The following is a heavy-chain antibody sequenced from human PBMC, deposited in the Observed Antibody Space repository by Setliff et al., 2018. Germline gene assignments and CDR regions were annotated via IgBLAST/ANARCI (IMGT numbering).Heavy chain of an antibody. CDR1: GFTFNTYT. CDR3: VKTHWDTWIRGAFDI. J-gene: IGHJ3*02. V-gene: IGHV3-64D*09. CDR2: IGPNGGPT. D-gene: IGHD3-10*01. Sequence: GESLKISCSASGFTFNTYTMHWVRQAPGKGLEYVSSIGPNGGPTYYANSVKGRFTISRDSSKNTLYLQMSSLRAEDTAVYYCVKTHWDTWIRGAFDIWGQGTMVTVSS.